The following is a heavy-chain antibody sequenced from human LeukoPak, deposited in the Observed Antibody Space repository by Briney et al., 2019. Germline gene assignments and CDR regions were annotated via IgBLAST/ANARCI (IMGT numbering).Heavy chain of an antibody. CDR1: GGSISSYY. V-gene: IGHV4-59*06. D-gene: IGHD3-10*01. CDR3: ARGESYLPFPLFDP. CDR2: IYYSGST. Sequence: SETLSLTCTVSGGSISSYYWSWIRQHPGKGLEWIGYIYYSGSTYYNPSLKSRVTISVDTSKNQFSLKLGSVTAADTAVYYCARGESYLPFPLFDPWGQGTLVTVSS. J-gene: IGHJ5*02.